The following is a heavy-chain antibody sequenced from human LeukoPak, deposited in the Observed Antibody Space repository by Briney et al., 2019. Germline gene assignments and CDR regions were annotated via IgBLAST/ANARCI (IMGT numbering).Heavy chain of an antibody. Sequence: ASVKVSCKASGYTSTGYYMHWVRQAPGQGLEWMGWINPNSGGTNYAQKFQGRVTMTRDTSISTAYMELSRLRSDDTAVYYCARDLSLPYYYYGMDVWGQGTTVTVSS. J-gene: IGHJ6*02. V-gene: IGHV1-2*02. CDR2: INPNSGGT. CDR3: ARDLSLPYYYYGMDV. CDR1: GYTSTGYY.